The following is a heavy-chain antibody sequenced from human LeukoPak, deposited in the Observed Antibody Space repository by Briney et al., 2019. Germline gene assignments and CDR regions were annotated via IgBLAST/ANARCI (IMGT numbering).Heavy chain of an antibody. CDR2: IYTSGST. V-gene: IGHV4-61*02. CDR3: ARDPDCYDSSGPLFDY. Sequence: SQNLSLTCTVSGGSISSGSYYWSWIRQPAGKGLEWIGRIYTSGSTNYNPSLKSRVTISVDTSKNQFSLKLSSVTAADTAVYYCARDPDCYDSSGPLFDYWGQGTLVTVSS. CDR1: GGSISSGSYY. J-gene: IGHJ4*02. D-gene: IGHD3-22*01.